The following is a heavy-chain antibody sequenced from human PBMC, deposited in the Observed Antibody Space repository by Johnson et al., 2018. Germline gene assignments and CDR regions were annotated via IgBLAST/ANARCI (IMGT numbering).Heavy chain of an antibody. D-gene: IGHD3-10*01. V-gene: IGHV3-30*03. CDR2: ISYDGSNK. CDR3: ARKYYGSGSYSFLGMDV. J-gene: IGHJ6*02. Sequence: QVQLVESGGGVVQPGRSLRLSCAASGFTFSSYGMHWVRQAPGKGLEWVAVISYDGSNKYYADSVKGRFTISRDNSKNTLYLQMNSLRAEGTAVYYCARKYYGSGSYSFLGMDVWGQGTTVTVSS. CDR1: GFTFSSYG.